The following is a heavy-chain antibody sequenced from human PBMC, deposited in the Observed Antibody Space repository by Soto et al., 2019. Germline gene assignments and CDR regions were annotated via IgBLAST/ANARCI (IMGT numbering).Heavy chain of an antibody. CDR2: IYYSGST. Sequence: SETLSLTYTVSGGSISSSSYYWGWIRQPPGKGLEWIGSIYYSGSTYYNPSLKSRVTISVDTSKNQFSLKLSSVTAADTAVYYCASQGYYYDSSGYYNWFDPWGQGTLVTVSS. D-gene: IGHD3-22*01. CDR1: GGSISSSSYY. J-gene: IGHJ5*02. CDR3: ASQGYYYDSSGYYNWFDP. V-gene: IGHV4-39*01.